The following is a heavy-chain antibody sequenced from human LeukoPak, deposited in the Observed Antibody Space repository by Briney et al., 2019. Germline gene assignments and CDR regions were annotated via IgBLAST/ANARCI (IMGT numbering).Heavy chain of an antibody. CDR3: ARVNTAMVYGSDY. D-gene: IGHD5-18*01. V-gene: IGHV4-34*01. Sequence: PSETLSLTCAVYGGSFSGYYWSWIRQPPGKGLEWIGEINHSGSTNYNPSLKSRVIISVDTSKNQFSLKLSSVTAADTAVYYCARVNTAMVYGSDYWGQGTLVTVSS. CDR2: INHSGST. J-gene: IGHJ4*02. CDR1: GGSFSGYY.